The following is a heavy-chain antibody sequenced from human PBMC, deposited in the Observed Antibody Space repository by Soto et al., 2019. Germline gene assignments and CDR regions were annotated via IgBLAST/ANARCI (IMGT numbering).Heavy chain of an antibody. J-gene: IGHJ5*02. D-gene: IGHD3-3*01. Sequence: QVQLVQSGAEVKEPGSAVKVSCKAPADSFSSYGISWVRQAPGQGLEWMGGIIPIFGTTNYAEKFQGRVTITADESTNTAYMELSSLRSEGTALYYCARVFPDGWVEPGVVRGYLEPWGRVTLVTVSS. CDR3: ARVFPDGWVEPGVVRGYLEP. CDR1: ADSFSSYG. CDR2: IIPIFGTT. V-gene: IGHV1-69*01.